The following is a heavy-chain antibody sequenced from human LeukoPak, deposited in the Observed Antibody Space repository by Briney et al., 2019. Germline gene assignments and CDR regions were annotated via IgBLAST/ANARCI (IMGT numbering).Heavy chain of an antibody. Sequence: PGGSLRLSCVASGFTFSSYWMHWVRQDPRKGLVWVSRISGDGRNINYADSVRGRFTISRDNAKNTLYQQMNTLRVEDTAVYYCTRDLMDYDVSTGLHHYYMDVWGQGTTVTVSS. CDR1: GFTFSSYW. V-gene: IGHV3-74*01. D-gene: IGHD3-9*01. CDR3: TRDLMDYDVSTGLHHYYMDV. J-gene: IGHJ6*02. CDR2: ISGDGRNI.